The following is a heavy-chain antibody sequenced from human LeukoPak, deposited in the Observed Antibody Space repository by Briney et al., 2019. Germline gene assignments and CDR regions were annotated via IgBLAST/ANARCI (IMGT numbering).Heavy chain of an antibody. D-gene: IGHD6-19*01. J-gene: IGHJ4*02. CDR1: GYTFTSYG. CDR2: MNPNSGNT. CDR3: ARLGYSSGWYSFGDYGFDY. Sequence: ASVKVSCKASGYTFTSYGISWVRQATGQGLEWMGWMNPNSGNTGYAQKFQGRVTMTRNTSISTAYMELSSLRSEDTAVYYCARLGYSSGWYSFGDYGFDYWGQGTLVTVSS. V-gene: IGHV1-8*02.